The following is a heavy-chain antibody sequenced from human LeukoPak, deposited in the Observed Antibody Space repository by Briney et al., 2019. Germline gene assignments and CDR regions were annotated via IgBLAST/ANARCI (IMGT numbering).Heavy chain of an antibody. J-gene: IGHJ5*02. CDR3: AREGITIFGVVIRDTWFDP. V-gene: IGHV1-2*02. D-gene: IGHD3-3*01. Sequence: GASVKVSCKASGYTFTGYYMHWVRQAPGQGLEWMGWIKPNSGGTNYAQKFQGRVTMTRDTSISTAYMELSRLRSDDTAVYYCAREGITIFGVVIRDTWFDPWGQGTLVTVSS. CDR1: GYTFTGYY. CDR2: IKPNSGGT.